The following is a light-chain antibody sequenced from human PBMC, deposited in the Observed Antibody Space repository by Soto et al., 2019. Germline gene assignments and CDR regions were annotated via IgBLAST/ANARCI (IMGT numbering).Light chain of an antibody. CDR1: NSNIGTSYD. CDR3: QSYDSSLSGSNI. V-gene: IGLV1-40*01. Sequence: QYVLTQPPSVSWAPGQRVTISCTVSNSNIGTSYDVHWYQQLPGTAPKLLIYDNNNRPSGVPDRFSGSNSGNSASLAITGLQAEDEADYYCQSYDSSLSGSNIFGAGTKVTVL. CDR2: DNN. J-gene: IGLJ1*01.